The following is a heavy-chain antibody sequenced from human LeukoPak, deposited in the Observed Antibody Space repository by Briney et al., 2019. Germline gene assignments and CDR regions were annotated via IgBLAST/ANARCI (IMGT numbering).Heavy chain of an antibody. CDR2: ISGSAGST. CDR1: GFTFSSYA. J-gene: IGHJ4*02. CDR3: AKAGGSGSYYNQYYCDY. D-gene: IGHD3-10*01. V-gene: IGHV3-23*01. Sequence: RGSLRLSCAASGFTFSSYAMSWVRQAPGKGLEWVSAISGSAGSTYYADSVKGRFTISRDNSKNTLYLQMNSLRAEDTAVYYCAKAGGSGSYYNQYYCDYWGQGTLVTVSS.